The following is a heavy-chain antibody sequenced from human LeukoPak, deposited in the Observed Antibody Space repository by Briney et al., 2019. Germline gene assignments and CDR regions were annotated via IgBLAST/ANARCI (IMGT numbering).Heavy chain of an antibody. V-gene: IGHV4-4*07. D-gene: IGHD5-18*01. CDR2: IYTSGST. J-gene: IGHJ4*02. CDR1: GGSISSYY. CDR3: ARGRGYSSGDYFDY. Sequence: SETLSLTCTVSGGSISSYYWSWIRQPAGKGLEWIGCIYTSGSTNYNPSLKSRVTMSVDTSKNQFSLKLSSVTAADTAVYYCARGRGYSSGDYFDYWGQGTLVTVSS.